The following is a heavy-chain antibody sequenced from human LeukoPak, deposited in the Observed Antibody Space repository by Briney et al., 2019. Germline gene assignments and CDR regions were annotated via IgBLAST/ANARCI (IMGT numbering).Heavy chain of an antibody. CDR3: AKDFIDGGATHFDC. Sequence: PGGSLRLSCAASGFSFSSYAMSWVRQAPGKGLGWVSGMSGSGGSAYYADSVKGRFTISRDNSKNTLYLQMNSLRAEDTAVYYCAKDFIDGGATHFDCWGQGTLVTVSS. V-gene: IGHV3-23*01. J-gene: IGHJ4*02. D-gene: IGHD1-26*01. CDR2: MSGSGGSA. CDR1: GFSFSSYA.